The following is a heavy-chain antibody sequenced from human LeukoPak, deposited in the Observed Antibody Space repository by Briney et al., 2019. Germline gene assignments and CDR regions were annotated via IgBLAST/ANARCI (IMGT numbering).Heavy chain of an antibody. CDR2: IYYSGST. V-gene: IGHV4-39*01. CDR3: ANMLRSLYCSSTSCPPGAFDI. CDR1: GGSNSSSSYY. D-gene: IGHD2-2*01. Sequence: SETLSLTCTVSGGSNSSSSYYLGWIRQPPGKGLEWIVSIYYSGSTYYNPSLKSRVTISVDTSKNQFSLKLSSVTAADTAVYYCANMLRSLYCSSTSCPPGAFDIWGQGTMVTVSS. J-gene: IGHJ3*02.